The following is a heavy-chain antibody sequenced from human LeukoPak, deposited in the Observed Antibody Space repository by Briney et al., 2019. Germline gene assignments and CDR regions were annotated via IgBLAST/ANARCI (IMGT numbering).Heavy chain of an antibody. Sequence: ASVQVSCKVSVYTLTELSMHWVRQAPGQGREWMGGFDPEDGETIYAQKFQGRVTMTEDTSTDTAYMELSSLRSEDTAVYYCATLTTGGYFDYWGQGTLVTVSS. V-gene: IGHV1-24*01. D-gene: IGHD2/OR15-2a*01. J-gene: IGHJ4*02. CDR1: VYTLTELS. CDR3: ATLTTGGYFDY. CDR2: FDPEDGET.